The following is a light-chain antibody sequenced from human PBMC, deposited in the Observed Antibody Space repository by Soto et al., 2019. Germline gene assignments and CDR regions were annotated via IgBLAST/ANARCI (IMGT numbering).Light chain of an antibody. CDR3: HQYGYSSWT. CDR1: QSVSSNY. Sequence: EIVLTQSPGTLSLSPGERATLSCRASQSVSSNYLAWYQQKPGQAPRLLSYATSSRATGIPDRFSGSGSGTDFTLAISSLEPEDFAVYYCHQYGYSSWTFGQGTKVEIK. J-gene: IGKJ1*01. CDR2: ATS. V-gene: IGKV3-20*01.